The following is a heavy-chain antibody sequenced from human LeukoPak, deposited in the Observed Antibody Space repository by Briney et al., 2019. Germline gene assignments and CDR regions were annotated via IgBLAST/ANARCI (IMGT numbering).Heavy chain of an antibody. V-gene: IGHV3-48*03. Sequence: GGSLRLSCAASGFTFSTYEMTWVRQSPGKGLEWVSYISSSGSTIYYADSVKGRFTISRDNARNSLYLQMNSPRAEDTAVYYCARDNYDSSGPYYFDYWGQGTLVTVSS. D-gene: IGHD3-22*01. CDR3: ARDNYDSSGPYYFDY. CDR2: ISSSGSTI. J-gene: IGHJ4*02. CDR1: GFTFSTYE.